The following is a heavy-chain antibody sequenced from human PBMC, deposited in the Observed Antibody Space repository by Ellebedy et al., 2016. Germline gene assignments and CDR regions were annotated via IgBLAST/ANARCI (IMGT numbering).Heavy chain of an antibody. D-gene: IGHD4-17*01. CDR3: AHSQGTYGDYGGWYFDL. J-gene: IGHJ2*01. V-gene: IGHV2-5*02. CDR1: GFSLSTSGVG. CDR2: IYWDDDK. Sequence: SGPTLVXPTQTLTLTCTFSGFSLSTSGVGVGWIRQPPGKALEWLALIYWDDDKRYSPSLKSRLTITKDTSKNQVVLTMTNMDPVDTATYYCAHSQGTYGDYGGWYFDLWGRGTLVTVSS.